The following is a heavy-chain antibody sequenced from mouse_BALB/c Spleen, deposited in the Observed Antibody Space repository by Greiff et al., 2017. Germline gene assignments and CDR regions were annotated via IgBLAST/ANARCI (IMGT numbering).Heavy chain of an antibody. CDR3: ARGDYYAMDY. CDR2: ISYSGST. Sequence: DVQLQESGPGLVKPSQSLSLTCTVTGYSITSDYAWNWIRQFPGNKLEWMGYISYSGSTSYNPSLKSRISSTRDPSKNQFFLQWNSVTTEDTATYYGARGDYYAMDYWGQGTAVTVAS. CDR1: GYSITSDYA. J-gene: IGHJ4*01. V-gene: IGHV3-2*02.